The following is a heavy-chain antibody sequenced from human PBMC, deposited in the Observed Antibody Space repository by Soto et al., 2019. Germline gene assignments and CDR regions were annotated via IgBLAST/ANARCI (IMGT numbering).Heavy chain of an antibody. Sequence: ASVKVSCKASGYTFTTYDLSWVRQAPGQGLEWMGWISPYSGNTKYAQKLQGRVTITADKSTSTAYMELSSLRSEDTAVYYCATTIPSITIFGVVSRDTYYYYGMDVWGQGTTVTVSS. V-gene: IGHV1-18*01. D-gene: IGHD3-3*01. CDR2: ISPYSGNT. CDR3: ATTIPSITIFGVVSRDTYYYYGMDV. J-gene: IGHJ6*02. CDR1: GYTFTTYD.